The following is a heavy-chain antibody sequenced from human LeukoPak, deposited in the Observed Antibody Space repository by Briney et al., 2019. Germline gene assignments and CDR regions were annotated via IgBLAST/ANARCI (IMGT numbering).Heavy chain of an antibody. CDR2: IYYSGST. Sequence: SQTLSLTCTVSGGSISSGDYYWSWIRQPPGKGPEWNGYIYYSGSTYYNPSLKSRVTISVDTSKNQFSLKLSSVTAADTAVYYCARASHAHGMDVWGQGTTVTVSS. CDR3: ARASHAHGMDV. J-gene: IGHJ6*02. V-gene: IGHV4-30-4*01. CDR1: GGSISSGDYY.